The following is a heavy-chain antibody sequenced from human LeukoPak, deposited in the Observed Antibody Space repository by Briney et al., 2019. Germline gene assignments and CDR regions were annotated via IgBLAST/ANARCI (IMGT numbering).Heavy chain of an antibody. Sequence: GGSLRLSCAASGFTFSSYSMNWVRQAPGKGLEWVSSISSSSSYIYYADSVKGRFTISRDNAKNSLYLQMNSLRAEDTAVYYCARDVVDYGDYAWIDWFDPWGQGTLVTVAS. V-gene: IGHV3-21*01. D-gene: IGHD4-17*01. CDR2: ISSSSSYI. CDR3: ARDVVDYGDYAWIDWFDP. CDR1: GFTFSSYS. J-gene: IGHJ5*02.